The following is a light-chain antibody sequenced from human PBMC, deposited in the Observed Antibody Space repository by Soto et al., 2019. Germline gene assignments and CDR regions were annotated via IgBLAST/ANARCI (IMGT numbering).Light chain of an antibody. CDR1: SRDVGAYKY. Sequence: QSALTQPPSASGSPGKSVTISCTGTSRDVGAYKYVSWYQQYPGRAPKLMIYEVSKRPSGVPDRFSGSKSGNTASLTVSGLQAEDEADYYFTSYVGSDIWVFGGGTKLTVL. CDR3: TSYVGSDIWV. CDR2: EVS. V-gene: IGLV2-8*01. J-gene: IGLJ3*02.